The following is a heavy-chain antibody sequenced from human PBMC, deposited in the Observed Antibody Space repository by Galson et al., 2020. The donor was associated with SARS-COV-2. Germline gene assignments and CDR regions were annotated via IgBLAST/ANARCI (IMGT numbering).Heavy chain of an antibody. J-gene: IGHJ4*02. CDR3: VRDDGTAPYDY. CDR1: GFSVSSKY. V-gene: IGHV3-53*05. CDR2: IYYTGST. Sequence: METGGSLRLSCAASGFSVSSKYMSWVRQAPGKGLEWVSVIYYTGSTNYADSARGRCTISRDTSKNMVYLQMNSLRAEDTAGYYCVRDDGTAPYDYWGQGALVTVSS. D-gene: IGHD5-18*01.